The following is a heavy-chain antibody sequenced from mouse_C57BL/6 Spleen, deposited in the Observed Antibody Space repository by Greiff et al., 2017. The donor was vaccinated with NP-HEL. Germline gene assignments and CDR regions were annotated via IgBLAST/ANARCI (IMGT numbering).Heavy chain of an antibody. CDR2: IDPSDSET. V-gene: IGHV1-52*01. J-gene: IGHJ1*03. CDR1: GYTFTSYW. D-gene: IGHD1-1*01. CDR3: ARELLLRGYFDV. Sequence: VQLQQPGAELVRPGSSVKLSCKASGYTFTSYWMHWVKQRPVQGLEWIGNIDPSDSETHYNQKFKDKSTLTVDKSSSTAYMQLSSLTSEDSAVYYCARELLLRGYFDVWGTGTTVTVSS.